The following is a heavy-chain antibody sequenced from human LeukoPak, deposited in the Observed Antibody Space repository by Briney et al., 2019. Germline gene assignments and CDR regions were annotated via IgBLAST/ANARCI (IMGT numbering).Heavy chain of an antibody. CDR1: GFAFNSYA. D-gene: IGHD1-26*01. CDR3: AKTQWKVGATDYFDY. J-gene: IGHJ4*02. Sequence: PGGSLRLSCAASGFAFNSYAMTWVRQAPGKGLEWVSNINDNGGQRHYADSVKGRFTISRDNSKNMMFLQMDSLRAEDTAVYYCAKTQWKVGATDYFDYWGQGILVTVSS. V-gene: IGHV3-23*01. CDR2: INDNGGQR.